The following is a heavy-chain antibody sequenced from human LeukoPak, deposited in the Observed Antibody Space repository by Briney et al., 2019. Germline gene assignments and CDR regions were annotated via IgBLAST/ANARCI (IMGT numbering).Heavy chain of an antibody. CDR3: ARVGFCSGGLCPYYFDY. CDR1: GYTFTGYY. J-gene: IGHJ4*02. D-gene: IGHD2-15*01. Sequence: ASVKVSCKASGYTFTGYYIHWVRQAPGQGLDWMGWINPNSGGTSFAQKFQGRVTMTRDTSISTAYMELNRLRSDDTTVYYCARVGFCSGGLCPYYFDYWGQGTLVTVSS. CDR2: INPNSGGT. V-gene: IGHV1-2*02.